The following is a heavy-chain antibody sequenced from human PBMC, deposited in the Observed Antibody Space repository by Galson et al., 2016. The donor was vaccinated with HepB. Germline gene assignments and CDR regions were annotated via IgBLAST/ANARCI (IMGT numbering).Heavy chain of an antibody. J-gene: IGHJ5*02. D-gene: IGHD6-25*01. Sequence: SLRLSCAASGFTFSSHHMSWVRQAPGKGLDWVSSITGSGDGTWYADSVRGRFTISRDNSKNMLYLQMTSLSAEDTATYYCAKDLSAVEAADWFDPWGQGILVTVSS. CDR3: AKDLSAVEAADWFDP. CDR2: ITGSGDGT. CDR1: GFTFSSHH. V-gene: IGHV3-23*01.